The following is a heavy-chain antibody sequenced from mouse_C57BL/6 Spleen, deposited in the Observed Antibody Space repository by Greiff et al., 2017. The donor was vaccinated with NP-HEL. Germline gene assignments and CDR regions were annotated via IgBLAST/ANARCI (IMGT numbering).Heavy chain of an antibody. CDR3: ARGRDDYDGWFAY. J-gene: IGHJ3*01. Sequence: VQLQQSGAELVKPGASVKLSCKASGYTFTSYWMQWVKQRPGQGLEWIGEIDPSDSYTNYNQKFKGKATLTVDTSSSTAYMQLSSLTSEDSAVYYCARGRDDYDGWFAYWGQGTLVTVSA. V-gene: IGHV1-50*01. CDR2: IDPSDSYT. CDR1: GYTFTSYW. D-gene: IGHD2-4*01.